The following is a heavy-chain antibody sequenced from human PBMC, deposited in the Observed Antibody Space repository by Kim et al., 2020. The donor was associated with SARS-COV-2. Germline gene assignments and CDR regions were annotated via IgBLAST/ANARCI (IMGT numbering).Heavy chain of an antibody. V-gene: IGHV4-34*01. CDR1: GGSFSGYY. J-gene: IGHJ5*02. CDR2: INHSGST. CDR3: ARHVLVVPAAISWFDP. D-gene: IGHD2-2*02. Sequence: SETLSLTCAVYGGSFSGYYWSWIRQPPGKGLEWIGEINHSGSTNYNPSLKSRVTISVDTSKNQFSLKLSSVTAADTAVYYCARHVLVVPAAISWFDPWGQGTLVTVSS.